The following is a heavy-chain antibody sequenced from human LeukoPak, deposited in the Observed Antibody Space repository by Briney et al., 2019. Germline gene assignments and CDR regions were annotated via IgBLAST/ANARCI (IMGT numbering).Heavy chain of an antibody. CDR1: GVSISSGSNY. V-gene: IGHV4-39*07. D-gene: IGHD5-18*01. CDR2: IYSSGGT. J-gene: IGHJ4*02. CDR3: ARGVIWYSSSDY. Sequence: PSETLSLTCSVSGVSISSGSNYWGWIRQPPGKTLEWIGSIYSSGGTYYNPSLKSRATISVDTSKNQFSLKLSSVTAADTAVYYCARGVIWYSSSDYWGQGTLVTVSS.